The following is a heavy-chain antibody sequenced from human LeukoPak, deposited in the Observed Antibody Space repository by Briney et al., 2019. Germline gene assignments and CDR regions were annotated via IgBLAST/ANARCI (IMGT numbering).Heavy chain of an antibody. D-gene: IGHD1-26*01. J-gene: IGHJ6*02. CDR1: GYTFTSYG. V-gene: IGHV1-18*01. CDR3: ARDRGLVGAPGGYYYGMDV. CDR2: ISAYNGNT. Sequence: ASVKVSCKASGYTFTSYGISWVRQAPGQGLEWMGWISAYNGNTNYAQKLQGRVTMTTDTSTSTAYMELRSLRSDDTAVYYCARDRGLVGAPGGYYYGMDVWGQGTTVTVSS.